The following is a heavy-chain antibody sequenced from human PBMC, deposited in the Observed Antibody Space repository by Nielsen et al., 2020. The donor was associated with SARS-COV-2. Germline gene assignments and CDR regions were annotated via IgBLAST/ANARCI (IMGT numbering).Heavy chain of an antibody. CDR3: ARHWGGYYSSFDY. CDR1: GGSISSYY. CDR2: IYYSGST. J-gene: IGHJ4*02. V-gene: IGHV4-59*08. Sequence: SETLSLTCTVSGGSISSYYWSWIRQPPGKGLEWIGYIYYSGSTNYNPSLKSRVTISVDTSKNQFSLKLSSVTAADTAVYYCARHWGGYYSSFDYWGQGTLVTSPQ. D-gene: IGHD3-3*01.